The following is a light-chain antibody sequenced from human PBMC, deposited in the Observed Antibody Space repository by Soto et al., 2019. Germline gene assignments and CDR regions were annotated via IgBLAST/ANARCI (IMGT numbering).Light chain of an antibody. CDR2: DVS. Sequence: QSALTQPASVSGSPGQSITISCTGTSSDVGGYNYVFWYQQHPGKAPKLMIYDVSNRPSGVSDRFSGSKSGNTASLTISGLQVEDEADYYCGSYTSSSTVVFGGGTQLTVL. CDR3: GSYTSSSTVV. V-gene: IGLV2-14*01. CDR1: SSDVGGYNY. J-gene: IGLJ2*01.